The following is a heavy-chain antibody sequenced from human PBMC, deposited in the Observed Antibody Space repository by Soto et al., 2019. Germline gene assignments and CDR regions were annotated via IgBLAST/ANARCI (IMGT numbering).Heavy chain of an antibody. Sequence: ASVKACCKASGYMFTSYYLHWVRQAPGQGLEWMGWINPFDGSRMFAQSFQGRVTFTRDTSTSTVYMELSGLRSDDTAVYYCSRVDPGETSPFDHWGQGTLVTVPQ. CDR3: SRVDPGETSPFDH. V-gene: IGHV1-46*03. D-gene: IGHD3-10*01. CDR2: INPFDGSR. CDR1: GYMFTSYY. J-gene: IGHJ4*02.